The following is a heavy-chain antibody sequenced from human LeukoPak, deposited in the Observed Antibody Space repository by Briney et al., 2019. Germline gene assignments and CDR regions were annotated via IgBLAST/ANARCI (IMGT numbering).Heavy chain of an antibody. CDR2: INHSGST. CDR3: ARGIAAASDY. Sequence: PSQTLSLTCAVSGGSISSGGYSWSWIRQPPGKGLEWIGEINHSGSTNYNPSLKSRVTISVDTSKNQFSLKLSSVTAADTAVYYCARGIAAASDYWGQGTLVTVSS. CDR1: GGSISSGGYS. D-gene: IGHD6-13*01. V-gene: IGHV4-30-2*01. J-gene: IGHJ4*02.